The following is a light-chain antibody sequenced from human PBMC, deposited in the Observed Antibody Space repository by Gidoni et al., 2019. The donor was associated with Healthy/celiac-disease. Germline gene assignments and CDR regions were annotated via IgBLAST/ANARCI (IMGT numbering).Light chain of an antibody. Sequence: QSVLTQPPSASGTPGQRVTISCSGSSSNIGPNTVNWYQQLPGTASKLLIYGNNQRPSGVPDRVSGSKSGTSASLAISGLQSEDEADYYCAAWDDSLNGPYVFGTGTKVTVL. V-gene: IGLV1-44*01. CDR1: SSNIGPNT. CDR2: GNN. J-gene: IGLJ1*01. CDR3: AAWDDSLNGPYV.